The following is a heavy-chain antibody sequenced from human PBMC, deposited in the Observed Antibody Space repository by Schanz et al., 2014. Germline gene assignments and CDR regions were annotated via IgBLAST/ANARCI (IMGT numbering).Heavy chain of an antibody. CDR1: GFTVNNYA. Sequence: VQLVESGGGLVQPGGSLRLSCTVSGFTVNNYAMNWVRQAPGRGLEWVSTIYSSGSTYYADSVRGRFTISRDNSKNTLYLQMNNLRAEDTAVYFCATEGPRGTRHPINYYYAMDNWGQGTKVTV. J-gene: IGHJ6*02. V-gene: IGHV3-23*05. CDR2: IYSSGST. CDR3: ATEGPRGTRHPINYYYAMDN. D-gene: IGHD6-6*01.